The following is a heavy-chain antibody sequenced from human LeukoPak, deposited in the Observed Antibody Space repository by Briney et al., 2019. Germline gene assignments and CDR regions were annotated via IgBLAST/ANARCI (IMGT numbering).Heavy chain of an antibody. D-gene: IGHD5-18*01. Sequence: SQTLSLTCAISGDSVSSNSAAWNWIRQSPSRGLEWLGRQYYRSKWYNDYAVSVKSRITISPDTSKNQFSLQLNSVTPEDTAVYYCESFQFSGGGYPPFDYWGQGTLVTV. V-gene: IGHV6-1*01. J-gene: IGHJ4*02. CDR2: QYYRSKWYN. CDR1: GDSVSSNSAA. CDR3: ESFQFSGGGYPPFDY.